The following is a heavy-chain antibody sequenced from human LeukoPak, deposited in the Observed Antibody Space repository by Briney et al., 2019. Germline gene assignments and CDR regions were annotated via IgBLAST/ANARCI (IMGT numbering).Heavy chain of an antibody. CDR2: INPTGGST. Sequence: GASVKVSCKASGYTFTSYGISWVRQAPGQGLEWMGLINPTGGSTGYAQKFQGRVTMTRDMSTSTDYMELSSLRSEDTAIYYCARDRAAAGDWYFDLWGRGTLVTVSS. J-gene: IGHJ2*01. D-gene: IGHD6-13*01. CDR1: GYTFTSYG. V-gene: IGHV1-46*01. CDR3: ARDRAAAGDWYFDL.